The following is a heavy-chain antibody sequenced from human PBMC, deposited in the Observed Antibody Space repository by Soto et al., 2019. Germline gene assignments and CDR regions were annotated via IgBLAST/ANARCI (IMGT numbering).Heavy chain of an antibody. V-gene: IGHV4-59*01. D-gene: IGHD6-19*01. J-gene: IGHJ4*02. CDR1: GGSLSSYY. CDR2: IFHSATT. CDR3: ARGRDSGWSDFDY. Sequence: SESLSLTCTVSGGSLSSYYWSWIRQPPGKGLEWIGYIFHSATTNYNPSLKSRVTISVDKSRNKFSLKLTSVTAADTAVYYCARGRDSGWSDFDYWGQGTLVTVSS.